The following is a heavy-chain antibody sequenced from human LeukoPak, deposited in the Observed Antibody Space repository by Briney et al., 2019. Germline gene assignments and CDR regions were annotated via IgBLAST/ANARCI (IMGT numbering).Heavy chain of an antibody. J-gene: IGHJ6*02. D-gene: IGHD2-2*01. CDR1: GASISSYY. Sequence: SETLSLTCTVSGASISSYYWSWIRQPPGKGLEWIGDIYYSGSIKYNPSLKSRVTMSVDTSKNQFSLKLSSVTAADTAIYYCARASPSAAIPYYYGMDVWGQGTTVTVSS. CDR3: ARASPSAAIPYYYGMDV. V-gene: IGHV4-59*01. CDR2: IYYSGSI.